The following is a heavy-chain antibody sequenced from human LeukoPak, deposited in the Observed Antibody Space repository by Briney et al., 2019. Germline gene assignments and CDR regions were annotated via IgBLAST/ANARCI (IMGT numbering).Heavy chain of an antibody. D-gene: IGHD3-3*01. CDR2: IYYSGST. CDR1: GGSISSGDYY. V-gene: IGHV4-30-4*08. Sequence: SQTLSLTXTVSGGSISSGDYYWSWIRQPPGKGLEWIGYIYYSGSTYYNPSLKSRVTISVDTSKNQFSLKLSSVTAADTAVYYCARGRFLEWLGTYYFDYWGQGTLVTVSS. CDR3: ARGRFLEWLGTYYFDY. J-gene: IGHJ4*02.